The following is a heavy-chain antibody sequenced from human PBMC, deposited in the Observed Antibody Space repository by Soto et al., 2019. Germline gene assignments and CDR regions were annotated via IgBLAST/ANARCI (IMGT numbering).Heavy chain of an antibody. Sequence: VGSLRLSCAASGFTFSSYAMSWVRQAPGKGLEWVSAISGSGGSTYYADSVKGRFTISRDNSKNTLYLQMNSLRAEDTAVYYCAKDPSIPVLRFLECTPTTGYWGQGTLVTVSS. V-gene: IGHV3-23*01. J-gene: IGHJ4*02. CDR1: GFTFSSYA. D-gene: IGHD3-3*01. CDR2: ISGSGGST. CDR3: AKDPSIPVLRFLECTPTTGY.